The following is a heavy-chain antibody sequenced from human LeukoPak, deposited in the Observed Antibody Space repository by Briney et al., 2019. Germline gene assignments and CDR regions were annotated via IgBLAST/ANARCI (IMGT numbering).Heavy chain of an antibody. D-gene: IGHD3-22*01. J-gene: IGHJ4*02. V-gene: IGHV4-34*01. Sequence: SETLSLTCAVYGGSFSGYYWSWIRQPPGKGLEWIGEINYSGNANYNPPLKSRVTISLDTSKNQFSLKLISVTAADTAVYYCAGGYYYDSSGYDSGVWGQGTLVTVSS. CDR3: AGGYYYDSSGYDSGV. CDR1: GGSFSGYY. CDR2: INYSGNA.